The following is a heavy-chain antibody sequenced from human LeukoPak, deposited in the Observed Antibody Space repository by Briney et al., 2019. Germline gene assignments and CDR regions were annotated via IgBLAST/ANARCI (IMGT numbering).Heavy chain of an antibody. D-gene: IGHD2-2*01. CDR1: GFTFSSYA. CDR3: AKERVTAGPPEDAFDI. J-gene: IGHJ3*02. CDR2: ITGSGGST. Sequence: GSLRLSCAASGFTFSSYAMSWVRQAPGKGLEWVSAITGSGGSTYYADSVKGRFTISRDNSKNTLYLQMNSLRAEDTAVYYCAKERVTAGPPEDAFDIWGQGTMVTVSS. V-gene: IGHV3-23*01.